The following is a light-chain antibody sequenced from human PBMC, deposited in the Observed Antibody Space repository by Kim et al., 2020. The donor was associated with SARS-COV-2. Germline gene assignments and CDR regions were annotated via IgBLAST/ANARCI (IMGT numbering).Light chain of an antibody. J-gene: IGLJ2*01. CDR1: TSNVGTHS. CDR2: TNN. CDR3: AVWDGSLNVVI. V-gene: IGLV1-44*01. Sequence: QSVLTQPPSASGTPGQRVTISCSGGTSNVGTHSVTWYRHLPGSAPRLVIYTNNLRPSWVPGRFSGSKSGTSASLAISGLQSEDEADYYCAVWDGSLNVVIFGGGTQLTVL.